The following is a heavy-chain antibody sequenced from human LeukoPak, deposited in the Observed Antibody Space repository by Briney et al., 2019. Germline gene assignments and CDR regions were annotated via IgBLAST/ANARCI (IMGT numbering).Heavy chain of an antibody. D-gene: IGHD3-22*01. V-gene: IGHV4-31*03. CDR2: IYNSGST. Sequence: SETLSLTCTVSGGSVSSAGYYWSWIRQHPGKGLEWIGYIYNSGSTYYNPSLKSRVRISVDTSKNQFSLKLSSVTAADTAMYFCARGALDTSGYYTFDYWGQGNLVTVSS. CDR1: GGSVSSAGYY. J-gene: IGHJ4*02. CDR3: ARGALDTSGYYTFDY.